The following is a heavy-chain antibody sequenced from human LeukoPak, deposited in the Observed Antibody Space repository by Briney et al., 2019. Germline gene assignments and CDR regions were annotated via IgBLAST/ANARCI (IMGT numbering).Heavy chain of an antibody. J-gene: IGHJ3*02. V-gene: IGHV1-69*05. CDR3: ATSSSWYEGAFDI. D-gene: IGHD6-13*01. CDR2: IIPIFGTA. Sequence: SVKVSCKASGGTFSSYAISWVRQAPGQGLEWMGGIIPIFGTANYAQKLQGRVTMTTDTSTSTAYMELRSLRSDDTAVYYCATSSSWYEGAFDIWGQGTMVTVSS. CDR1: GGTFSSYA.